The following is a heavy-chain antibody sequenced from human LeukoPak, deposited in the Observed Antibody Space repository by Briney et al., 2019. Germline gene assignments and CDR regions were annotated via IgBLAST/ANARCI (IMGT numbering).Heavy chain of an antibody. V-gene: IGHV4-34*01. Sequence: SETLSLTCAVYGDSFSGYFWSWIRQSPAKGLEWFGEIDDRGNILYNPSLKSRVTISADTSKNQFSLKVMSVTAADTAVYYCARKWVHNTLDIWGQGTMVTVSS. CDR2: IDDRGNI. D-gene: IGHD1-26*01. CDR1: GDSFSGYF. CDR3: ARKWVHNTLDI. J-gene: IGHJ3*02.